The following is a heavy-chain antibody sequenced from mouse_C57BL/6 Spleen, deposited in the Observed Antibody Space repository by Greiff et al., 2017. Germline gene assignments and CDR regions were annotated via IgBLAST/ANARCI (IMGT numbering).Heavy chain of an antibody. Sequence: EVQLQESGAELVRPGSSVKMSCKTSGYTFTSYGINWVKQRPGQGLEWIGYIYIGNGYTKYNEKFKGKATLTSDTSSSTAYMQLSSLTSEDSAIYCCARGDYYDRDFDYWGQGTTLTVSS. CDR2: IYIGNGYT. CDR3: ARGDYYDRDFDY. J-gene: IGHJ2*01. CDR1: GYTFTSYG. D-gene: IGHD2-4*01. V-gene: IGHV1-58*01.